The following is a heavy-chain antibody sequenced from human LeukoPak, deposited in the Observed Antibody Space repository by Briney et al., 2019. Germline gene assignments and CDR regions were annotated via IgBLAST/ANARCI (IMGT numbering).Heavy chain of an antibody. CDR3: ARGEYYYDSSGYYPQYYFDY. J-gene: IGHJ4*02. CDR2: IYYSGST. Sequence: SETLSLTCTVSGCSISSYYWSWIRQPPGKGLEWIGYIYYSGSTNYNPSLRSRVTITVDTSKNQFSLELSSVTAADTAVYYCARGEYYYDSSGYYPQYYFDYWGQGTLVTVSS. D-gene: IGHD3-22*01. CDR1: GCSISSYY. V-gene: IGHV4-59*12.